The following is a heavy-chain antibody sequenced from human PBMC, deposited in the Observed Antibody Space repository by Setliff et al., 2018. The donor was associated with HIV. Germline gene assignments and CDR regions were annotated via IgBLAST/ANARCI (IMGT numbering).Heavy chain of an antibody. CDR1: GGSISSSLYY. Sequence: SETLSLTCTVSGGSISSSLYYWGWIRQPPGKGLEWIGSIYYSGSTYYNPSLKSRITISVDTSKNQFSLKLSSVTAADTAVYYCARKNRYCSGGSCYYFDSWGLGTLVTV. J-gene: IGHJ4*02. CDR3: ARKNRYCSGGSCYYFDS. D-gene: IGHD2-15*01. CDR2: IYYSGST. V-gene: IGHV4-39*01.